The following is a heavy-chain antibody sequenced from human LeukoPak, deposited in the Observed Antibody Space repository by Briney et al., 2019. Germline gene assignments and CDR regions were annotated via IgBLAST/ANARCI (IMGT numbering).Heavy chain of an antibody. J-gene: IGHJ4*02. V-gene: IGHV3-15*05. CDR2: IKRKIDGETT. D-gene: IGHD2-2*03. Sequence: PGGSLRLSCAASGFTFSNAWMTWVRQAPGKGLEWVGRIKRKIDGETTDYAAPVKGRFTISSDDSQNTVFLQMNSLKTEDTALYYCSTVDKWGQGTLVTVSS. CDR3: STVDK. CDR1: GFTFSNAW.